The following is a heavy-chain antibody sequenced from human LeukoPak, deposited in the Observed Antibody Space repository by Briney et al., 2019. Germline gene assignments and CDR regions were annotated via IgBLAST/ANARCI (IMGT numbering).Heavy chain of an antibody. D-gene: IGHD3-22*01. J-gene: IGHJ3*02. CDR1: GFTFSHSY. CDR3: AKSNGYGLIDI. CDR2: ISGSGGST. Sequence: GGSLRLSCAASGFTFSHSYMTWARQAPGKGLEWVSAISGSGGSTYYADSLKGRFTISRDNSKNTLYLQMNSLRVEDTAIYYCAKSNGYGLIDIWGQGTMVTVSS. V-gene: IGHV3-23*01.